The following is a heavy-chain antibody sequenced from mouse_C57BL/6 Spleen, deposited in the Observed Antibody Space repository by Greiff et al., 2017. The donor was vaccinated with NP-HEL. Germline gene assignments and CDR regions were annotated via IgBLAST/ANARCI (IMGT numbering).Heavy chain of an antibody. Sequence: DVHLVESGEGLVKPGGSLKLSCAASGFTFRSYAMSWVRQTPEKRLEWVAYISSGGEYIYYADTVKGRFTISRDNARNTLYLQMSSLKSEDTAMYYCTRDGGDYDVGFAYWGQGTLVTVSA. CDR1: GFTFRSYA. J-gene: IGHJ3*01. CDR2: ISSGGEYI. D-gene: IGHD2-4*01. CDR3: TRDGGDYDVGFAY. V-gene: IGHV5-9-1*02.